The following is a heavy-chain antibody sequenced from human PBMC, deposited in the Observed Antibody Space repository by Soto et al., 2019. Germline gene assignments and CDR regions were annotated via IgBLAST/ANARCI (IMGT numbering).Heavy chain of an antibody. CDR2: IIPIFGTA. CDR3: ARDRITIFGVVIPKGYYGMDV. Sequence: SVKVSCKASGGTFSSYAISWVRQAPVQGLEWMGGIIPIFGTANYAQKFQGRVTITADKSTSTAYMELSSLRSEDTAVYYCARDRITIFGVVIPKGYYGMDVWGQGTTVTVSS. D-gene: IGHD3-3*01. CDR1: GGTFSSYA. J-gene: IGHJ6*02. V-gene: IGHV1-69*06.